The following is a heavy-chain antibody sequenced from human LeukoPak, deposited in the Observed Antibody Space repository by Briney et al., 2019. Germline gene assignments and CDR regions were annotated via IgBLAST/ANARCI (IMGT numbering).Heavy chain of an antibody. Sequence: GGSLRLSCAASGFTFSSYGMHWVRQAPGKGLEWVAVIWFDGSNKYYADSVKGRFTTSRDNSKNTLYLQMNSLRAEDTAVYYCARDRDWGCSYCSYWGQGTLVTVSS. CDR3: ARDRDWGCSYCSY. J-gene: IGHJ4*02. V-gene: IGHV3-33*01. CDR1: GFTFSSYG. CDR2: IWFDGSNK. D-gene: IGHD7-27*01.